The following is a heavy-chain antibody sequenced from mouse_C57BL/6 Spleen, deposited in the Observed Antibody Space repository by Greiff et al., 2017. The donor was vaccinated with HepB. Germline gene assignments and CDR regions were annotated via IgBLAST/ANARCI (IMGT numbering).Heavy chain of an antibody. CDR3: ARGGYHFDY. D-gene: IGHD3-1*01. Sequence: VQLQQPGAELVMPGASVKLSCKASGYTFTSYWMHWVKQRPGQGLEWIGEIDPSDSYTNYNQKFKGKSTLTVDKSSSTAYMQLSSLTSEDSAVYYWARGGYHFDYWGQGTTLTVSS. V-gene: IGHV1-69*01. CDR2: IDPSDSYT. J-gene: IGHJ2*01. CDR1: GYTFTSYW.